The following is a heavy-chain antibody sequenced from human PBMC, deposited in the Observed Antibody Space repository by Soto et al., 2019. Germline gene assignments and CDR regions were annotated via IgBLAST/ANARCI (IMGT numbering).Heavy chain of an antibody. V-gene: IGHV3-23*01. CDR1: GFTFSSYA. D-gene: IGHD6-6*01. J-gene: IGHJ4*02. CDR3: AKERDIAARPEGYFDY. Sequence: GGSLRLSCAASGFTFSSYAMSWVRQAPGKGLEWVSAISGSGGSTYYADSVKGRFTISRDNSKNTLYLQMNSLRAEDTAVYYCAKERDIAARPEGYFDYWGQGTLVTVSS. CDR2: ISGSGGST.